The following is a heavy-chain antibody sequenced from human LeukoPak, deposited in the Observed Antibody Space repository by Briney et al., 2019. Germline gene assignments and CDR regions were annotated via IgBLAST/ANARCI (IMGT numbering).Heavy chain of an antibody. Sequence: GASVKVSCKASGYTFTGYYMHWVRQAPGQGLEWMGWINPNSGGTNYAQKFQGRVTMTRDTSISTAYMELSRLRSDDTAVYYCARVQQGAVAGLDAFDIWGQGTMVTVSS. CDR1: GYTFTGYY. D-gene: IGHD6-19*01. V-gene: IGHV1-2*02. CDR2: INPNSGGT. J-gene: IGHJ3*02. CDR3: ARVQQGAVAGLDAFDI.